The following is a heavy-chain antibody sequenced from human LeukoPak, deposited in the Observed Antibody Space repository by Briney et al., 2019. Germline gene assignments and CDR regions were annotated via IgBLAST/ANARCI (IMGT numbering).Heavy chain of an antibody. CDR3: ARVRYDYYGMDV. D-gene: IGHD3-10*01. CDR1: GFTFSSYW. J-gene: IGHJ6*02. CDR2: INGDGSST. Sequence: GGSLRLSCAASGFTFSSYWMHWVRQGPGKGLLWVSRINGDGSSTSYADSVEGRSTISRDNAKNTLYLQMNSLRAEDTAVYYCARVRYDYYGMDVWGQGTTVTVSS. V-gene: IGHV3-74*01.